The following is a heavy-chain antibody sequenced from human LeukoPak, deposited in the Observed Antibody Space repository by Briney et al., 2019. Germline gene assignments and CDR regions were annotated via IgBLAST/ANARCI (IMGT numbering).Heavy chain of an antibody. Sequence: SETLSLTCTVSGGSISSYYWSWIRQPPGKGLEWIGYIYYSGSTNYNPSLKSRVTISVDTSKNQFSLKLSSVTAADMAVYYCARDSYDSSGYYYGWFDPWGQGTLVTVSS. J-gene: IGHJ5*02. V-gene: IGHV4-59*01. CDR1: GGSISSYY. CDR2: IYYSGST. D-gene: IGHD3-22*01. CDR3: ARDSYDSSGYYYGWFDP.